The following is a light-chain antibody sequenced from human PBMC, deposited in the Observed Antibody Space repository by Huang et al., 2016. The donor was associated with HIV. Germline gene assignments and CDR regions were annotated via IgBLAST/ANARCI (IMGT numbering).Light chain of an antibody. CDR2: DAS. Sequence: EILLTQSPATLSVSPGQRATLSCRASQSIGRSLAWYQQRPGQAPRLLIYDASNRASALPARFSGRGSGTDFTLTISSREPEDFAVYYCQQRSNWLPYTFGQGTKLEIK. J-gene: IGKJ2*01. V-gene: IGKV3-11*01. CDR1: QSIGRS. CDR3: QQRSNWLPYT.